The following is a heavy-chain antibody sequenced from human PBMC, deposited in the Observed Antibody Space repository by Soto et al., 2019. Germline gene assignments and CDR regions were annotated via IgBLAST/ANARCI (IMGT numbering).Heavy chain of an antibody. CDR1: GFTFRIYA. CDR3: AKDAPGSGWLSDY. V-gene: IGHV3-23*01. J-gene: IGHJ4*02. CDR2: ISGNGGT. D-gene: IGHD3-22*01. Sequence: GGSLRLSCAASGFTFRIYAMSWVRQAPGKGLEWVSTISGNGGTSYADFVRGRFIISRDNSKNTLYLQMNSLRAEDTAIYYCAKDAPGSGWLSDYWGQGTRVTVSS.